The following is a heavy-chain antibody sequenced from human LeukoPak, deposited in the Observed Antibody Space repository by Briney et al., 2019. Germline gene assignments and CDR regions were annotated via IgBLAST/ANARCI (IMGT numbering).Heavy chain of an antibody. CDR3: ARELGYCTNGVCPGDY. Sequence: ASVKVSCKASGYTFTSYGISWVRQAPGQGLEWMGWISAYNGITNYAQKLQGRVTMTTDTSTSTAYMELRSLRSDDTAVYYCARELGYCTNGVCPGDYWGQGTLVTVSS. D-gene: IGHD2-8*01. CDR1: GYTFTSYG. CDR2: ISAYNGIT. V-gene: IGHV1-18*01. J-gene: IGHJ4*02.